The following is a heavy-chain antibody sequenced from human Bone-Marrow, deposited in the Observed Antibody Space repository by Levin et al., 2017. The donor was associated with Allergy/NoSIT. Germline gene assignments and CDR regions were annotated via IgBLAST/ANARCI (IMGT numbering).Heavy chain of an antibody. J-gene: IGHJ4*02. V-gene: IGHV5-51*01. CDR3: ARVMSVAGPAAQGFDY. CDR2: IYPGDSDT. CDR1: GYSFTNYW. D-gene: IGHD6-19*01. Sequence: GGSLRLSCKASGYSFTNYWIGWVRQMPGKGLEWVGIIYPGDSDTRYSPSFQGQVTVSADKSISTAHLQWSSLKAPDNAMYYWARVMSVAGPAAQGFDYWGQGTLVTVSS.